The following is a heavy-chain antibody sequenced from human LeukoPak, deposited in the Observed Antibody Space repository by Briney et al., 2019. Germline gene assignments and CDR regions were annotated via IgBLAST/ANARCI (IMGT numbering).Heavy chain of an antibody. J-gene: IGHJ6*02. Sequence: SETLSLTCTVSGGSISSYYWSWIRQPPGKGLEWIGYIYYSGSTNYNPSLKRRVTMSVVTSKNQFSLRLTSVTAADTATYYCARVGGSNFYNYGMDVWGQGTTVIVSS. CDR3: ARVGGSNFYNYGMDV. CDR2: IYYSGST. D-gene: IGHD4-11*01. V-gene: IGHV4-59*01. CDR1: GGSISSYY.